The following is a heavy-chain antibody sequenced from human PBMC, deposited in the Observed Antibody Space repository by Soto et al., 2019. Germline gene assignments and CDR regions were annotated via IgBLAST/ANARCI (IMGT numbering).Heavy chain of an antibody. CDR1: GGTFSSYA. D-gene: IGHD1-26*01. Sequence: QVQLVQSGAEVKKPGSSVKVSCKASGGTFSSYAISWVRQAPGQGLEWMGGIIPIFGTANYAQKFQGRVTITADESTRTGYMGVRRLRSGDTAVDYCARGQTRDSGSWGGGLYYYYYYGMDVWGQGTTVTVSS. CDR3: ARGQTRDSGSWGGGLYYYYYYGMDV. CDR2: IIPIFGTA. V-gene: IGHV1-69*01. J-gene: IGHJ6*02.